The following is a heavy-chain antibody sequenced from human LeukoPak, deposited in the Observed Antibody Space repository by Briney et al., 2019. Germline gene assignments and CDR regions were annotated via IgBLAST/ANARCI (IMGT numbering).Heavy chain of an antibody. CDR2: IRYDGSNK. D-gene: IGHD3-22*01. CDR1: GFNFSIYS. CDR3: AKSAYDSSGYQN. V-gene: IGHV3-30*02. J-gene: IGHJ4*02. Sequence: GGSLRLSCAASGFNFSIYSMNWVRQAPGKGLEWVAFIRYDGSNKYYADSVKGRFTISRDNSKNTLYLQMNSLRAEDTAVYYCAKSAYDSSGYQNWGQGTLVTVSS.